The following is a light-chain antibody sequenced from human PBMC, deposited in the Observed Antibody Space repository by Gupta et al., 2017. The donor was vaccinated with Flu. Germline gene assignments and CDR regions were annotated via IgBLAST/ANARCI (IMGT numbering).Light chain of an antibody. CDR1: ASDIGKYNY. Sequence: QSALTQPASVSGSPGQSTTISCTGTASDIGKYNYVSWYQRQPGRAPRLIIFEINSRPAGISSRFSGSKSGASASLTISGLQPDDEGDYFCASYTFDTPYVFGTGTTVTV. CDR3: ASYTFDTPYV. CDR2: EIN. V-gene: IGLV2-14*01. J-gene: IGLJ1*01.